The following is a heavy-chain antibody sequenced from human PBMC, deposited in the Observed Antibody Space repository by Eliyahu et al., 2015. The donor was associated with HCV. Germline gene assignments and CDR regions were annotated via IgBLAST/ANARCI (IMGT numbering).Heavy chain of an antibody. CDR1: GXTFTNYE. J-gene: IGHJ4*02. CDR3: ARGLRDSSAWYGSFDN. CDR2: MNPNSGHT. Sequence: QVQLVQSGAEVKKPGASVKVSCKASGXTFTNYEXNWVRQATGQGPXWMGXMNPNSGHTAYAQXFQGRVTMTRXTSINTAXXELSSLRSGDTAVYYCARGLRDSSAWYGSFDNWGQGTLATVSS. V-gene: IGHV1-8*01. D-gene: IGHD6-19*01.